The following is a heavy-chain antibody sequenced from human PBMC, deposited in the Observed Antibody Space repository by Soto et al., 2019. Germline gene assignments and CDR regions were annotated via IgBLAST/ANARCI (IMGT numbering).Heavy chain of an antibody. J-gene: IGHJ5*02. Sequence: SETPSLTCTVSGGSISSGDYYWSWIRQPPGKGLEWIGYIYYSGSTYYNPSLKSRVTISVDTSKNQFSLKLSSVTAADTAVYYCAGGALDSSGYYTWFDPWGQGTLVTVSS. CDR3: AGGALDSSGYYTWFDP. D-gene: IGHD3-22*01. CDR1: GGSISSGDYY. V-gene: IGHV4-30-4*01. CDR2: IYYSGST.